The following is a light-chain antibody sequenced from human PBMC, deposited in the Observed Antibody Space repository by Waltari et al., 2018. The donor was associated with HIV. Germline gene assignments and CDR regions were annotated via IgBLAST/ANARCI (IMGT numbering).Light chain of an antibody. V-gene: IGKV1-NL1*01. CDR2: AAS. J-gene: IGKJ1*01. CDR3: QQYYSTTTWT. Sequence: DIQLTQSPASLSASVGDRVTITCRASQAISNSIAWYQQRPGKAPRLLLFAASRLETGVTSRFIGSGYGTFFTLTITSLQPGDFATYYCQQYYSTTTWTFGQGTRVE. CDR1: QAISNS.